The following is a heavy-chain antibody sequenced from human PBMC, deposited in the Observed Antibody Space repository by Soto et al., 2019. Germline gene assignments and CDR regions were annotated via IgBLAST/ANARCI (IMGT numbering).Heavy chain of an antibody. Sequence: QLLQSGGEVKEPGASVKVSCRASGYTFSSYGISWVRQAPGQGLEWMGWSSGHSGVIKSAQKFQDRVIMTTDTSTSTGYMEHRSLRPDDTAVYYCARAYSSNYYNDYFDYWGQGTLVTVSS. D-gene: IGHD4-4*01. V-gene: IGHV1-18*01. CDR1: GYTFSSYG. CDR2: SSGHSGVI. J-gene: IGHJ4*02. CDR3: ARAYSSNYYNDYFDY.